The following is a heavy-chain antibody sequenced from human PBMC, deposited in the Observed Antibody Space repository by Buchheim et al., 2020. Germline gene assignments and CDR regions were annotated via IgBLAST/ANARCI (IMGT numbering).Heavy chain of an antibody. CDR1: GGSISSGGYS. J-gene: IGHJ6*02. V-gene: IGHV4-30-2*01. CDR2: IYHSGST. D-gene: IGHD3-10*01. Sequence: QLQLQESGSGLVEPSQTLSLTCAVSGGSISSGGYSWSWIRQPPGKGLEWIGYIYHSGSTYYNPSLKSRVTISVDRSKNQFSLKLSSVTAADTAVYYCARGGGSGSSPPPYYYYGMDVWGQGTT. CDR3: ARGGGSGSSPPPYYYYGMDV.